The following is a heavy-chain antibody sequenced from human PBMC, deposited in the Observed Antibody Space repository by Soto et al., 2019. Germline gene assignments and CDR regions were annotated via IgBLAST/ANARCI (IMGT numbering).Heavy chain of an antibody. J-gene: IGHJ4*02. CDR2: IIPILGIA. D-gene: IGHD3-22*01. Sequence: SVKVSCKASGGTFSSYTISWVRQAPGQGLEWMGRIIPILGIANYAQKFQGRVTITADKSTSTAYMELSSLRSEDTAVYYCARTYYYDSSGKTGSPNYFDYWGQGTLVTVSS. CDR1: GGTFSSYT. V-gene: IGHV1-69*02. CDR3: ARTYYYDSSGKTGSPNYFDY.